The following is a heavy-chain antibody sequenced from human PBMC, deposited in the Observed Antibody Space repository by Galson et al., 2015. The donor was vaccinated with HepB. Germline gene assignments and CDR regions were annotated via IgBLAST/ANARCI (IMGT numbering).Heavy chain of an antibody. Sequence: SVKVSCKASGGTFSSYAISWVRQAPGQGLERMGGIIPIFGTANYAQKFQGRVTITADESTSTAYMELSSLRSEDTAVYYCARAGGSYSPFDYWGQGTLVTVSS. CDR3: ARAGGSYSPFDY. J-gene: IGHJ4*02. CDR1: GGTFSSYA. D-gene: IGHD1-26*01. V-gene: IGHV1-69*13. CDR2: IIPIFGTA.